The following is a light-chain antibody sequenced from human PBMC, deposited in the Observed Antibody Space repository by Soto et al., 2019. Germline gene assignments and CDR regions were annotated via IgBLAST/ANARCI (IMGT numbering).Light chain of an antibody. Sequence: EIVLTQSPGTLSLSPGDVATLSFSASQSVSSGYLAWYQQKPGQAPRLLIYGASRRAGGIPDRFSGSGSGTDFTLTISRLEPEDFAVYYCQQRSRWPPITFGQGTRLEIK. V-gene: IGKV3D-20*02. CDR3: QQRSRWPPIT. CDR1: QSVSSGY. J-gene: IGKJ5*01. CDR2: GAS.